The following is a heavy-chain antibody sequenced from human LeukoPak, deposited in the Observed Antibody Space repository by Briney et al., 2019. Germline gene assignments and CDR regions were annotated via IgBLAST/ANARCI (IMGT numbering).Heavy chain of an antibody. D-gene: IGHD6-6*01. CDR2: ISHSGGDT. CDR1: GFTFSSYA. V-gene: IGHV3-23*01. Sequence: GGPLRLSCAASGFTFSSYAMTWVRQAPGKGLEWVSTISHSGGDTYYADSVKGRFTLSRDNSKNTLYLQMNSLRAEDTALYYCAKDLSLYTSSASTFDSWGQGTLVTVSS. CDR3: AKDLSLYTSSASTFDS. J-gene: IGHJ4*02.